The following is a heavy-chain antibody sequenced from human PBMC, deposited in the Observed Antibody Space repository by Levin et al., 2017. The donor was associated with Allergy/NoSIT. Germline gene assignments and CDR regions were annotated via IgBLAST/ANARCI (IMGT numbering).Heavy chain of an antibody. J-gene: IGHJ6*02. Sequence: GESLKISCAASGFRFSAYWMHWVRQAPGKGLVWVSHVNSDGSSATYADSVKGRFTISRDDAKNTLYLQMNSLRAEDTAVYYCSRDHYYYGLDVWGQGTTVTVSS. V-gene: IGHV3-74*01. CDR1: GFRFSAYW. CDR3: SRDHYYYGLDV. CDR2: VNSDGSSA.